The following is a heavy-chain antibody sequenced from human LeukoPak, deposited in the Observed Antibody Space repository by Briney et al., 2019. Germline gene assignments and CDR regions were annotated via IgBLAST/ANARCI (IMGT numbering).Heavy chain of an antibody. CDR1: GYTFTSYG. CDR2: ISAYNGNT. D-gene: IGHD3-22*01. V-gene: IGHV1-18*01. CDR3: ARVPVYYYDSSGYYWGDY. J-gene: IGHJ4*02. Sequence: ASVKVSCKASGYTFTSYGISWVRQAPGQGLEWMGWISAYNGNTNYAQKLQGRVTMTTGTSTSTAYMELRSLRSDDAAVYYCARVPVYYYDSSGYYWGDYWGQGTLVTVSS.